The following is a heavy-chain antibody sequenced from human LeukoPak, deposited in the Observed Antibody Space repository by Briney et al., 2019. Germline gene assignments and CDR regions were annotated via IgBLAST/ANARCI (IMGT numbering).Heavy chain of an antibody. Sequence: PSQTLSLTCTVSGDSISSGDYYWSWIRPPVGKGLEWIGRISSSGSTNYTPSLKSRVTISVDTSKNQFSLKLSSVTAADTAVYFCARGPYSYDSSGAFDIWGQGTMVTVSS. D-gene: IGHD3-22*01. CDR1: GDSISSGDYY. CDR3: ARGPYSYDSSGAFDI. CDR2: ISSSGST. V-gene: IGHV4-61*02. J-gene: IGHJ3*02.